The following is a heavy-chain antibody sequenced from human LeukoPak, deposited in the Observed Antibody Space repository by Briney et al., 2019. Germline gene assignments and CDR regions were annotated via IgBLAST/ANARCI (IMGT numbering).Heavy chain of an antibody. Sequence: SVKVFCKASGGTFSSYAISWVRQAPGQGLEWMGGIIPIFGTANYAQKFQGRVTITTDESTSTAYMELSSLRSEDTAVYYCAREESSSDSRWFDPWGQGALVTVSS. J-gene: IGHJ5*02. CDR2: IIPIFGTA. V-gene: IGHV1-69*05. CDR3: AREESSSDSRWFDP. CDR1: GGTFSSYA. D-gene: IGHD6-6*01.